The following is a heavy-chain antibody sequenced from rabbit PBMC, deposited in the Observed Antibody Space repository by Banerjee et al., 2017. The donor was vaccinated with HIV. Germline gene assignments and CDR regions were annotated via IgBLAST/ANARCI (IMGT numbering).Heavy chain of an antibody. V-gene: IGHV1S45*01. Sequence: QEQLVESGEGLVQPGASLTLTCTASGFSFSNSYYMCWVRQAPGKGLEWIACIYAGVSGSTYYASWVNGRFTISKTSSTTVTLQMTSLTAADTATYFCARSDSYDDYGDYDSYAFDPWGPGTLVTVS. CDR3: ARSDSYDDYGDYDSYAFDP. D-gene: IGHD2-1*01. CDR2: IYAGVSGST. J-gene: IGHJ2*01. CDR1: GFSFSNSYY.